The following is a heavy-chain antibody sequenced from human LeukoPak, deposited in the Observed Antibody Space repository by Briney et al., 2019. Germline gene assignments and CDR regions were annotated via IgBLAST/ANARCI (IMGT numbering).Heavy chain of an antibody. CDR1: GYTLTELS. J-gene: IGHJ3*02. Sequence: ASVKVSCKVSGYTLTELSMHWVRQAPGKGLEWMGGFDPEDGETIYAQKFQGRVTMTEDTSTDTAYMELSSLRSEDTAVYYCATVDGDRFSGYYSGAFDIWGQGTMVTVSS. D-gene: IGHD3-22*01. CDR2: FDPEDGET. CDR3: ATVDGDRFSGYYSGAFDI. V-gene: IGHV1-24*01.